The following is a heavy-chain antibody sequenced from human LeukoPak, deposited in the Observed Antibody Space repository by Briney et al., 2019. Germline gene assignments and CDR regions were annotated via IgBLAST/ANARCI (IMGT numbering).Heavy chain of an antibody. CDR3: AREESNWNYYYFDF. D-gene: IGHD1-7*01. Sequence: GASVKVSCKASGYTFTGYYIHWVRQAPGQGLEWMGWIKPENGRTNYAQQFPGRVILSRDTFISTVYMEVLRLASDDTAVYYCAREESNWNYYYFDFWGQGSLVTVSS. J-gene: IGHJ4*02. V-gene: IGHV1-2*02. CDR2: IKPENGRT. CDR1: GYTFTGYY.